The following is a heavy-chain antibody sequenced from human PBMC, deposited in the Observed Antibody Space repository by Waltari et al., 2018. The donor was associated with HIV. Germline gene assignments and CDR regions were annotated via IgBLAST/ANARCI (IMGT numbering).Heavy chain of an antibody. Sequence: QVQLVESGGGVVQSGRSLRLSCATSGLIFSNYGMPWVRQSPGKGLEWVAIIWYDGSNKYFADSVKGRFTISRDNSKNTLYLQMNSLRAEDTAVYYCARDRSSSWYGRDYYYYGMDVWGQGTTVTVSS. D-gene: IGHD6-13*01. CDR1: GLIFSNYG. CDR2: IWYDGSNK. J-gene: IGHJ6*02. V-gene: IGHV3-33*01. CDR3: ARDRSSSWYGRDYYYYGMDV.